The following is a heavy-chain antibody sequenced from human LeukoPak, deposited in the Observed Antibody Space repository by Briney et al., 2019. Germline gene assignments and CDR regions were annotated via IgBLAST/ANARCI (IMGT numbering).Heavy chain of an antibody. D-gene: IGHD3-22*01. CDR1: GGSISSYY. CDR3: ARDADPYYDSSGYYLGWFDP. CDR2: IYHSGST. Sequence: TSETLSLTCTVSGGSISSYYWSWIRQPPGKGLEWIGSIYHSGSTYYNPSLKSRVTISVDTSKNQFSLKLSSVTAADTAVYYCARDADPYYDSSGYYLGWFDPWGQGTLVTVSS. V-gene: IGHV4-38-2*02. J-gene: IGHJ5*02.